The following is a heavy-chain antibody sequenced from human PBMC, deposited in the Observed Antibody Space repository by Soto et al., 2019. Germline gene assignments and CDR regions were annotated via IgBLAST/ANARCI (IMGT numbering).Heavy chain of an antibody. CDR1: GGSISSYY. CDR2: IYYSGST. Sequence: SETLFLTCTVSGGSISSYYWSWIRQPPGKGLEWIGYIYYSGSTNYNPSLKSRVTISVDTSKNQFSLKLSSGTAADTAVYYCARASSKYYYDSSGYYLHQYYFDYWRQGTLDTVSS. D-gene: IGHD3-22*01. V-gene: IGHV4-59*01. CDR3: ARASSKYYYDSSGYYLHQYYFDY. J-gene: IGHJ4*02.